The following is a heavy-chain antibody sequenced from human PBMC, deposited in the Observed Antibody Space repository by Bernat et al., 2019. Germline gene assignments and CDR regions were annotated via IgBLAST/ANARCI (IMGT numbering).Heavy chain of an antibody. J-gene: IGHJ4*02. Sequence: EVQLVETGGGLIQPGRSLRLSCAASGLTVSTNYMSWVRQAPGKGLEWVSVLYSGGTTYYADSVKGRFTMSGDNSKNTLYLQINSLRAQDTAVYYCAKDRGGGSYFDYWGQGTLVTVSS. V-gene: IGHV3-53*05. D-gene: IGHD1-26*01. CDR2: LYSGGTT. CDR1: GLTVSTNY. CDR3: AKDRGGGSYFDY.